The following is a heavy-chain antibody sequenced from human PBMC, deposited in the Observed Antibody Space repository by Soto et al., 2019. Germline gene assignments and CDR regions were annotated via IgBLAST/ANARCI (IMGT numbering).Heavy chain of an antibody. CDR3: ARAYQLLRENLGLDAFDI. J-gene: IGHJ3*02. Sequence: QVQLVQSGAEVKKPGSSVKVCCKASGGTFSSYAISWVRQAPGQGLEWMGGIIPIFGTANYAQKFQGRVTITADESTSTAYMELSSLRSEDTAVYYCARAYQLLRENLGLDAFDIWGQGTMVTVSS. D-gene: IGHD2-2*01. CDR1: GGTFSSYA. V-gene: IGHV1-69*01. CDR2: IIPIFGTA.